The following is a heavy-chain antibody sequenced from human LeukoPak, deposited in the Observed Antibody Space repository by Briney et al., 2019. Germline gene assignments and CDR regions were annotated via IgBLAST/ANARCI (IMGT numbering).Heavy chain of an antibody. V-gene: IGHV3-23*01. CDR1: GFTFSSYA. Sequence: GGSLRLACAASGFTFSSYAMSWVRQAPGKGLEWVSAISGSGGSTYYADSVKGRFTISRDNSKNTLYLQMNSLRAEDTAVYYCAKEFRRGSYLLDAFDIWGQGTMVTVSS. J-gene: IGHJ3*02. CDR2: ISGSGGST. CDR3: AKEFRRGSYLLDAFDI. D-gene: IGHD1-26*01.